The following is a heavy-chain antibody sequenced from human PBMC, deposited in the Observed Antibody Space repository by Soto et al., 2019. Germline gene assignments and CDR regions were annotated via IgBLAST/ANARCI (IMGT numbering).Heavy chain of an antibody. Sequence: QLQLQESGPGLVKPSETLSLTCTVSGGSISSSSYYWGWIRQPPGKGLEWIGRIYYSGMTYYKPSPTXXVXIXXETSKTQSSPRLRSVAAADSAVYYWAREGEGFGEPLGQGTVVTVSS. CDR2: IYYSGMT. CDR1: GGSISSSSYY. J-gene: IGHJ5*02. D-gene: IGHD3-10*01. V-gene: IGHV4-39*01. CDR3: AREGEGFGEP.